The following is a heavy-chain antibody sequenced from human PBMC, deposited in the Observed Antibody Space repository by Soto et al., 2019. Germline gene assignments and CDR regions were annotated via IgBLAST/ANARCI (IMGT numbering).Heavy chain of an antibody. D-gene: IGHD1-26*01. CDR3: AKDPPWTVGPLAMDV. CDR1: GFAFSTHA. J-gene: IGHJ6*02. CDR2: FSGSGGNI. V-gene: IGHV3-23*01. Sequence: LTLSCVASGFAFSTHAMSWVRQAPWKGLEWVSTFSGSGGNIYYAESVKGRLTISRDDSKNTLYLQMNSLRVEDTAVYYCAKDPPWTVGPLAMDVWGQGTTVTVSS.